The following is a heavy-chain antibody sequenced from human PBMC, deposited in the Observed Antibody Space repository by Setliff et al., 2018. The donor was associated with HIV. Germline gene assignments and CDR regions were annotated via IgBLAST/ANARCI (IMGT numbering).Heavy chain of an antibody. V-gene: IGHV4-4*07. D-gene: IGHD3-22*01. Sequence: SETLSLTCTVSGGSINTFYWSWIRQPAGKGLEWIGRFYTSGSTNYNPSLKSRVTMSVDTSKNQFSLKLSSVTAADTAVYYCARDRLTYYFDYWGQGILVTVSS. CDR2: FYTSGST. J-gene: IGHJ4*02. CDR3: ARDRLTYYFDY. CDR1: GGSINTFY.